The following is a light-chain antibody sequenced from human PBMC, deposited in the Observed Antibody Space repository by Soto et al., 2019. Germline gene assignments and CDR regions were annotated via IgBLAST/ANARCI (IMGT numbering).Light chain of an antibody. J-gene: IGKJ1*01. CDR1: QSVSSN. V-gene: IGKV3-15*01. CDR2: RAS. CDR3: QQYNNWPPWT. Sequence: IVMTQSPGTLSVSPGERVTLSCRASQSVSSNLAWYQQRPGQAPRLLIQRASTRATGIPARFSGSGSGTEFTLTISSLQSEDFAVYYCQQYNNWPPWTFGQGTKVDIK.